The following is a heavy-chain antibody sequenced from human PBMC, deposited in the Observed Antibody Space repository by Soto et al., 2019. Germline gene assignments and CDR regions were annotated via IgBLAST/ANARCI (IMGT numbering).Heavy chain of an antibody. CDR2: IIDSGGST. CDR1: GFTFSSCA. J-gene: IGHJ6*02. CDR3: AKGRSYYYDYGGDV. Sequence: EVQLLESGGGLVQPGGSLRLSCAASGFTFSSCAMGWVRQAPGKGLEWVSDIIDSGGSTYYADSVKGRFTISRDNSNRTQYLQMNSLRAEDTALYYCAKGRSYYYDYGGDVWGQGTPVTVSS. V-gene: IGHV3-23*01.